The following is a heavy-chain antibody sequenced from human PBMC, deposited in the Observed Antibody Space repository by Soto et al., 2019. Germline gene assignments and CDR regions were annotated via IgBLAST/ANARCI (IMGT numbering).Heavy chain of an antibody. CDR3: ARNADYDILTGYYRMDV. CDR1: GGSFSGYY. V-gene: IGHV4-34*01. D-gene: IGHD3-9*01. J-gene: IGHJ6*02. Sequence: LSLTCAVYGGSFSGYYWSWIRQPPGKGLEWIGEINHSGSTNYNPSLKSRVTISVDTSKNQFSLKLSSVTAADTAVYYCARNADYDILTGYYRMDVWGQGTTVTVSS. CDR2: INHSGST.